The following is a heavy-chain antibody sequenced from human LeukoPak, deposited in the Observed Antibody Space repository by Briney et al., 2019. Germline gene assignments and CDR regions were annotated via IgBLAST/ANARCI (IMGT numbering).Heavy chain of an antibody. Sequence: GASVKVSCKASGYTFTSYGISWVRQAPGQGLEWMGWISAYNGNTNYAQKLQGRVTMTTDTSTSTAYMELRSLRSDDTAVYYCARDYVWGSYRSHFDYWGQGTLVTVSS. D-gene: IGHD3-16*02. CDR3: ARDYVWGSYRSHFDY. V-gene: IGHV1-18*01. J-gene: IGHJ4*02. CDR2: ISAYNGNT. CDR1: GYTFTSYG.